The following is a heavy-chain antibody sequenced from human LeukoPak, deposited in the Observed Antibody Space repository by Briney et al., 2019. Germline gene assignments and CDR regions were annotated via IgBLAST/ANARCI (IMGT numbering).Heavy chain of an antibody. CDR3: ARVALPWFGELNAFDI. Sequence: SETLSLTCTVSGGSISSYYWSWIRQPPGKGLEWIGYIYYSGSTNYNPSPKSRVTISVDTSKNQFSLKLSSVTAADTAVYYCARVALPWFGELNAFDIWGQGTMVTVSS. D-gene: IGHD3-10*01. CDR1: GGSISSYY. J-gene: IGHJ3*02. V-gene: IGHV4-59*01. CDR2: IYYSGST.